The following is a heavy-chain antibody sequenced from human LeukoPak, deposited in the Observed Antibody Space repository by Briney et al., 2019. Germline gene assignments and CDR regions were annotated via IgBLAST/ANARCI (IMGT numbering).Heavy chain of an antibody. CDR2: INHSGST. Sequence: PSETLSLTCAVYGGSFSGYYWSWIRQPPGKGLEWIGEINHSGSTNYNPSLKSRVTISVDTSKNQFSLKLSSVTAADTAVYYCAGARSLDPGPSSRYNWFDPWGQGTLVTVSS. J-gene: IGHJ5*02. V-gene: IGHV4-34*01. CDR3: AGARSLDPGPSSRYNWFDP. D-gene: IGHD3-3*02. CDR1: GGSFSGYY.